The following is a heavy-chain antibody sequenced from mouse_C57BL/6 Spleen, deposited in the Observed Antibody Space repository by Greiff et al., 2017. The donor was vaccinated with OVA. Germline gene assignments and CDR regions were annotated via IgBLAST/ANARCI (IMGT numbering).Heavy chain of an antibody. D-gene: IGHD1-1*01. J-gene: IGHJ2*01. CDR2: IDPEDGDT. V-gene: IGHV14-1*01. CDR3: TTFTVVATDYFDY. Sequence: VQLQQSGAELVRPGASVKLSCTASGFNIKDYYMHWVKQRPEQGLEWIGRIDPEDGDTEYAPKFQGKATMTADTYSNTAYLQLSSLTSEDTAVYYCTTFTVVATDYFDYWGQGTTLTVSS. CDR1: GFNIKDYY.